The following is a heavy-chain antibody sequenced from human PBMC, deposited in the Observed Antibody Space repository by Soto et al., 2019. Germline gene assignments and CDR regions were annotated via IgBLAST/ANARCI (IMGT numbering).Heavy chain of an antibody. V-gene: IGHV1-69*01. CDR1: GGIFSTYA. J-gene: IGHJ4*02. Sequence: QVQLVQSGAEVKKPGSSVKVSCKASGGIFSTYAISWLRQAPGQVLEWMGGIIPLFGTPNYAQRFQGRVTITAAESRSTAYMELSRMRSEDKAVYYCARDRDDYGSGNYYNRIDFWGQGTLVTVSS. CDR3: ARDRDDYGSGNYYNRIDF. D-gene: IGHD3-10*01. CDR2: IIPLFGTP.